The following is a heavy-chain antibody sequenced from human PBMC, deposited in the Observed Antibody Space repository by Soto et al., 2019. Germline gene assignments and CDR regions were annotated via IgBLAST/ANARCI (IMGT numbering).Heavy chain of an antibody. CDR1: GGSIRNYE. D-gene: IGHD6-6*01. CDR3: TSSYSTSSSPDY. V-gene: IGHV4-59*01. Sequence: XETLAISCRVSGGSIRNYEWNWIRQPPGRGLEWIGYVYHSGSTNYNPSLKSRVSMSVDVSRNHFSLTLHSVTAADTAVYFCTSSYSTSSSPDYWGQGTLVTVSS. J-gene: IGHJ4*02. CDR2: VYHSGST.